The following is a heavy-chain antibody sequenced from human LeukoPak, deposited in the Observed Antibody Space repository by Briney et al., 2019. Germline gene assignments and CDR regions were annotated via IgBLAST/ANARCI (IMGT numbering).Heavy chain of an antibody. Sequence: SETLSLTCTVSGGSISSYYWSWLRQPPGKGLTWIGYIYSSGRTNYNPSLNSRVTISVDTSKNQFSLKLSSVTAADTAVYYCARRDFWAFDIWGQGTMVTVSS. V-gene: IGHV4-59*01. CDR3: ARRDFWAFDI. J-gene: IGHJ3*02. D-gene: IGHD3-3*01. CDR1: GGSISSYY. CDR2: IYSSGRT.